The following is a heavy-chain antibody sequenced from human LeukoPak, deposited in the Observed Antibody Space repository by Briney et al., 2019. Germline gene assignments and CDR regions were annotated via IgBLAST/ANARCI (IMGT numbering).Heavy chain of an antibody. J-gene: IGHJ4*02. Sequence: SETLSLTCTVSGGSISSSSYYWGWIRQPPGKGLEWIGSIYYSGSTYYNPSLKSRVTISVDTSKNQFSLKLSSVTAADTAVYYCARGGGTVTSFDYWGQGTLVTVSS. CDR2: IYYSGST. CDR1: GGSISSSSYY. V-gene: IGHV4-39*07. CDR3: ARGGGTVTSFDY. D-gene: IGHD4-17*01.